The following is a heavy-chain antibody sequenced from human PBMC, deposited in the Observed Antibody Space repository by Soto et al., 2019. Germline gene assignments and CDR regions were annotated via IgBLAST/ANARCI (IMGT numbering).Heavy chain of an antibody. V-gene: IGHV3-23*01. CDR1: GFTFSSYA. D-gene: IGHD3-3*01. Sequence: HPGGSLRLSCAASGFTFSSYAMSWVRQAPGKGLEWVSAISGSGGSTYYADSVKGRFTISRDNSKNTLYLQMNSLRAEDTAVYYCAKVGPFLLPNKRYFDYWGQGTLVTVSS. J-gene: IGHJ4*02. CDR2: ISGSGGST. CDR3: AKVGPFLLPNKRYFDY.